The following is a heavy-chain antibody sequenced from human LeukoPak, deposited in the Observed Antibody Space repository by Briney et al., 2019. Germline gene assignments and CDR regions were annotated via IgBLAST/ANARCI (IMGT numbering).Heavy chain of an antibody. CDR2: ISGSGGST. Sequence: GGSLRPSCAASGFTFSSYAMSWVRQAPGKGLEWVSAISGSGGSTYYADSVKGRFTISRDNSKNTLYLQMNSLRAEDTAVYYCAKDRTVTNYYYYYGMDVWGQGTTVTVSS. J-gene: IGHJ6*02. CDR3: AKDRTVTNYYYYYGMDV. CDR1: GFTFSSYA. D-gene: IGHD4-17*01. V-gene: IGHV3-23*01.